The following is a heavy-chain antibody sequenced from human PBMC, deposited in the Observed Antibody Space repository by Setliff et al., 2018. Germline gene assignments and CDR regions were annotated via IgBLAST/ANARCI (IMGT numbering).Heavy chain of an antibody. Sequence: SVKVSCKASGGTFKSDGFNWVRQAPGQGLEWMGRIIPVFRTATYAQRFQGRVTITADESTRTVYMELTSLRAEDTAVYYCARGKMDVVAAGGKYCAMDVWGQGTAVTVSS. J-gene: IGHJ6*02. D-gene: IGHD6-13*01. CDR2: IIPVFRTA. CDR1: GGTFKSDG. V-gene: IGHV1-69*13. CDR3: ARGKMDVVAAGGKYCAMDV.